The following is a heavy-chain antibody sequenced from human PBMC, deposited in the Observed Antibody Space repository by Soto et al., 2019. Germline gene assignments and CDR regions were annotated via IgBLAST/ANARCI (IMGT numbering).Heavy chain of an antibody. CDR1: GFSLSSFS. D-gene: IGHD3-10*01. CDR2: ISSSSSQT. J-gene: IGHJ6*02. CDR3: AKDRSGSYPPGDGMDA. V-gene: IGHV3-21*01. Sequence: PGGSLRLSCAATGFSLSSFSMSWVRQAPGKGPEWVSAISSSSSQTYYADSVKGRFTISRDNAKNSLYLQVNSLRAEDTAVYYCAKDRSGSYPPGDGMDAWGQGTTVTVSS.